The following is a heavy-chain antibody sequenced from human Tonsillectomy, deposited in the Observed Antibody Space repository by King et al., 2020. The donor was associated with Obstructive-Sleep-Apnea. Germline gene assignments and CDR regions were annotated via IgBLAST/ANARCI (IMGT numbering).Heavy chain of an antibody. D-gene: IGHD4-17*01. V-gene: IGHV3-7*01. CDR2: IKQDGGEK. CDR1: GFTFSNYW. J-gene: IGHJ4*02. Sequence: QLVQSGGGLVQPGGSLRLSCTVSGFTFSNYWMTWVRQAPGKGREWVANIKQDGGEKYYVDSVKGRFPNSRDNAKNSQYLQMNSLSAEDTAVYYCARDRPRDDYGDLHEVYWGQGTLVTVSS. CDR3: ARDRPRDDYGDLHEVY.